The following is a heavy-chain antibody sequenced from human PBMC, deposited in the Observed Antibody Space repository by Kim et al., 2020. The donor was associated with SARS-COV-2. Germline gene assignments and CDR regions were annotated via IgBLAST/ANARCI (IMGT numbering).Heavy chain of an antibody. CDR3: ARLLGGQWLASDALDI. Sequence: SLKSRVTISVDTSKNQFALKLSSVTAADTAVYYCARLLGGQWLASDALDIWGQGTMVTVSS. J-gene: IGHJ3*02. D-gene: IGHD6-19*01. V-gene: IGHV4-39*01.